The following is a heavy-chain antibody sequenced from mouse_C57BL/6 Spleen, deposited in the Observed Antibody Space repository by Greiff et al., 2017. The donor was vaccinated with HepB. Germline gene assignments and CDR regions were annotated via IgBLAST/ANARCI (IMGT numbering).Heavy chain of an antibody. V-gene: IGHV1-64*01. J-gene: IGHJ2*01. Sequence: VQLPPPGAELVKPGASVKLSCQASGYTFTSYWMHRVKQRPGQGLEWIGMIHPNSGSTNYNEKFKSKATLTVDKSSSTAYMQLSSLTSEDSAVYYCAREETITTVVATDYWGQGTTLTVSS. D-gene: IGHD1-1*01. CDR1: GYTFTSYW. CDR2: IHPNSGST. CDR3: AREETITTVVATDY.